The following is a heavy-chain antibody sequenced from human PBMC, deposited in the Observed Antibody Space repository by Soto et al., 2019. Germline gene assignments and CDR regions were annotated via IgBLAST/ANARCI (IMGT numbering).Heavy chain of an antibody. J-gene: IGHJ4*02. CDR2: VYYTGST. CDR3: ARSVAVPGAHIDY. Sequence: LTCAVSGGSISSSNWWSWVRQPPGKGLEWLGYVYYTGSTNYSPSLRSRVSISVDTSKNEFSLRLSSVTAADTAVYFCARSVAVPGAHIDYWGQGTQVTVSS. CDR1: GGSISSSNW. V-gene: IGHV4-4*01. D-gene: IGHD6-19*01.